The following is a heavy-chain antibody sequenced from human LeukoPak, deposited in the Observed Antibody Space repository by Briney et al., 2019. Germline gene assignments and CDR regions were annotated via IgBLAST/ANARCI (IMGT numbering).Heavy chain of an antibody. CDR3: SNSQGWFDP. Sequence: PGGSLRLSCSASGFAFSTYDMNWVRQAPGKGLEWISYISTSSSTIYYADSVRGRFTISRDNAKNSLYLQMHSLRAEDTATYYCSNSQGWFDPWGQGTLVTVSS. CDR1: GFAFSTYD. CDR2: ISTSSSTI. V-gene: IGHV3-48*03. J-gene: IGHJ5*02.